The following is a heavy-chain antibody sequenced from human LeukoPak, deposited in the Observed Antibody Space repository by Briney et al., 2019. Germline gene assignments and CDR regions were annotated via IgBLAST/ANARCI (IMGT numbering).Heavy chain of an antibody. Sequence: SETLSLTCTVSGGSISSSSYYWGWIRQPPGKGLEWIGSIYYSGSTYYNPSLKSRVTISVDTSKNQFSLKLSSVTAADTAVYYCARDSTPYYYDSSGYFETDAFDIWGQGTMVTVSS. CDR1: GGSISSSSYY. CDR2: IYYSGST. D-gene: IGHD3-22*01. V-gene: IGHV4-39*07. CDR3: ARDSTPYYYDSSGYFETDAFDI. J-gene: IGHJ3*02.